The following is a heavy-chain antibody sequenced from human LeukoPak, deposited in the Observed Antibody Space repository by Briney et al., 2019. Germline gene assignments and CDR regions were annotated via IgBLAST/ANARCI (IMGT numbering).Heavy chain of an antibody. CDR2: IIPILGIA. CDR3: ALLEAAAGTDY. J-gene: IGHJ4*02. V-gene: IGHV1-69*04. D-gene: IGHD6-13*01. Sequence: ASVKVSCTASGGTFSSYAISWVRQAPGQGLEWMGRIIPILGIANYAQKFQGRVTITADKSTSTAYMELSSLRSEDTAVYYCALLEAAAGTDYWGQGTLVTVSS. CDR1: GGTFSSYA.